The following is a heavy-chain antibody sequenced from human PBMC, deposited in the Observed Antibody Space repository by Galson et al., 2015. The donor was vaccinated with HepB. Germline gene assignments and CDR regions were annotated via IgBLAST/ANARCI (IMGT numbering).Heavy chain of an antibody. CDR3: ASLQSKHYYDSSGPPGGMDV. Sequence: QSGAEVKKPGESLRISCKGSGYSFTSYWISWVRQMPGKGLEWMGRIDPSDSYTNYSPSFQGHVTISADKSISTAYLQWSSLKASDTAMYYCASLQSKHYYDSSGPPGGMDVWGQGTTVTVSS. J-gene: IGHJ6*02. V-gene: IGHV5-10-1*01. CDR1: GYSFTSYW. CDR2: IDPSDSYT. D-gene: IGHD3-22*01.